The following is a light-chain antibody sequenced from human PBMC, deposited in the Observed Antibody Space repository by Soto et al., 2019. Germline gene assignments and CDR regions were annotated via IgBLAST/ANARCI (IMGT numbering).Light chain of an antibody. CDR1: SSDVGGYNY. CDR3: SSYTTSSTLLDV. V-gene: IGLV2-14*01. Sequence: QSALTQPASVSGSPGQSITISCTGTSSDVGGYNYVSWYQQHPGKAPKLMIYAVSNRPSGVSTRFSGSKSGNTASLSISGLQAEDEAYYHCSSYTTSSTLLDVFGTGTKLTVL. J-gene: IGLJ1*01. CDR2: AVS.